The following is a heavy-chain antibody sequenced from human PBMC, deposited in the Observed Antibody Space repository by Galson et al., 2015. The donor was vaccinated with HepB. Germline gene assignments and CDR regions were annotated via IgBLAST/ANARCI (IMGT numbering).Heavy chain of an antibody. CDR1: GYSFTSYW. Sequence: QSGAEVKKPGESLRISCKGSGYSFTSYWISWVRQMPGKGLEWMRRIDPRDSYTNYSPSFKGHVPISTDKSHTTAYLQWTGLKASDTAVYYYTRHPIAAGRESYQFEYWGQGNLVTVSS. V-gene: IGHV5-10-1*01. D-gene: IGHD6-13*01. CDR3: TRHPIAAGRESYQFEY. CDR2: IDPRDSYT. J-gene: IGHJ4*02.